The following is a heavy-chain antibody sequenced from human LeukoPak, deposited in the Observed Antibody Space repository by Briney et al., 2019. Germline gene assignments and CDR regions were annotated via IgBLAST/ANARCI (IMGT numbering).Heavy chain of an antibody. D-gene: IGHD1-26*01. J-gene: IGHJ6*02. CDR1: GASITSTY. CDR2: IYYTGDT. CDR3: ARVGRRASPNYGMDV. Sequence: SETLSLTCTVSGASITSTYWTWIRQPPGKGLESIGYIYYTGDTNYNPSLNSRVTISLDTSTSQFSLTLRSVTAADTAVYYCARVGRRASPNYGMDVWGQGTTVTVSS. V-gene: IGHV4-59*01.